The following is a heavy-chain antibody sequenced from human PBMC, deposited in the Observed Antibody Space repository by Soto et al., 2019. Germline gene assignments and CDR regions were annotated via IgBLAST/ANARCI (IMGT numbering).Heavy chain of an antibody. V-gene: IGHV3-9*01. D-gene: IGHD3-3*01. CDR2: ISWNSGNM. Sequence: EAQLVESGGGLVQPGRSRRLSCAASGFSFEDYAMHWVRQAPGKGLEWVSCISWNSGNMCYADSVKGRFTISRDNAKNSLYLQMNSMRAEDTAFYYCAKAIFGSDGMDVWGQGTTVTVSS. CDR3: AKAIFGSDGMDV. J-gene: IGHJ6*02. CDR1: GFSFEDYA.